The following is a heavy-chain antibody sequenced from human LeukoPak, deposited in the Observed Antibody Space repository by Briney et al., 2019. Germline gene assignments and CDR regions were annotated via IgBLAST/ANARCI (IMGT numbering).Heavy chain of an antibody. D-gene: IGHD3-22*01. J-gene: IGHJ4*02. CDR3: ARDYYGIDY. CDR1: GFTFSGYW. CDR2: IDNDGSDT. Sequence: GGSLRLSCEVSGFTFSGYWMQWVRQTPGEGLVWVSRIDNDGSDTNYADSVKGRFTISRDNAKNTLYLQMNSLRAEDTAVYYCARDYYGIDYWGQGTLVTVSS. V-gene: IGHV3-74*01.